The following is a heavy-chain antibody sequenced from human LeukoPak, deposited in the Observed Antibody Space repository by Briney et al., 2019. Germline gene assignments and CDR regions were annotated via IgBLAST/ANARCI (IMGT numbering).Heavy chain of an antibody. CDR2: ISSSSSYI. J-gene: IGHJ4*02. V-gene: IGHV3-21*01. CDR3: ARCTTGKTFGSLREIKKSREIDY. Sequence: KPGGSLRPSCAASGFTFSSYSMNWVRQAPGKGLEWVSSISSSSSYIHYADSVRGRFTISRDNAKNSLFLQMNSLRGEDTAVYYCARCTTGKTFGSLREIKKSREIDYWGQGTLVTVSS. D-gene: IGHD1-1*01. CDR1: GFTFSSYS.